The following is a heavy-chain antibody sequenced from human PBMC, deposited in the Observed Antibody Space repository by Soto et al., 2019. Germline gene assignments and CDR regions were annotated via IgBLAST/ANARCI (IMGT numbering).Heavy chain of an antibody. Sequence: ASVKVSCKAPGYTFTSYDINWVRQASGQGLEWMGWMNPNSGNTGYAQKFQGRVTMTRNTSISTAYMELSRLRADDTAVYYCARAFFVCVRKHLYYYGMHVWGQGTPVTGSS. J-gene: IGHJ6*02. CDR1: GYTFTSYD. D-gene: IGHD3-16*02. CDR2: MNPNSGNT. V-gene: IGHV1-8*01. CDR3: ARAFFVCVRKHLYYYGMHV.